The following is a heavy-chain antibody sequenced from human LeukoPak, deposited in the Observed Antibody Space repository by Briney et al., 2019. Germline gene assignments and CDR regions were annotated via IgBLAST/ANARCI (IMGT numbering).Heavy chain of an antibody. CDR1: GGSISSYY. CDR3: AKEMATEDAFDI. Sequence: SETLSLTCTVSGGSISSYYWSWLRQPPGKGLEWIGYIYYSGSTNYNPSLKSRVTISVDTSKNQFSLKLSSVTAADTAVYYCAKEMATEDAFDIWGQGTMVTVSS. D-gene: IGHD5-24*01. J-gene: IGHJ3*02. V-gene: IGHV4-59*08. CDR2: IYYSGST.